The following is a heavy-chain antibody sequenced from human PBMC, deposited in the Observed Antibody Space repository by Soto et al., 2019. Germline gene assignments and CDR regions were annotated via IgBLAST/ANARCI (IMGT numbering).Heavy chain of an antibody. CDR1: GDTFNFYS. D-gene: IGHD3-10*01. J-gene: IGHJ4*02. CDR2: VNPILSMS. V-gene: IGHV1-69*02. Sequence: QVQLVQSGAKVKRPGSSVKVSCKASGDTFNFYSIDWVRQAPGVRLEWVGRVNPILSMSNYAQRFQGRVTMTADKSTSTAYMELRSLRCEDTAIYYCASSYGSGYRAFDYWGQGALVTVSS. CDR3: ASSYGSGYRAFDY.